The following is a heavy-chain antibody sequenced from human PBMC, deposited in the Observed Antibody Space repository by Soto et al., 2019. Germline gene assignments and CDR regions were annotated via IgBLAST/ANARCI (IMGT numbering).Heavy chain of an antibody. CDR2: IYWDDDK. CDR1: GFSLSTSGVG. D-gene: IGHD4-17*01. CDR3: AHRRADYGDIDYYGMDL. Sequence: SGPTLVNPTQTLTLTCTFSGFSLSTSGVGVGWIRQPPGKALEWLALIYWDDDKRYSPSLKSRLTITKDTSKNQVVLTMTNMDPVDTATYYCAHRRADYGDIDYYGMDLWGQGTKVTVSS. V-gene: IGHV2-5*02. J-gene: IGHJ6*02.